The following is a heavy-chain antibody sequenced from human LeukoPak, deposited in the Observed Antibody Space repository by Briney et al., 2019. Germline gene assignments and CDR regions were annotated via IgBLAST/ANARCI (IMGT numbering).Heavy chain of an antibody. CDR3: ARVDSSSWYPLGY. J-gene: IGHJ4*02. CDR2: INHSGST. Sequence: SETLSLTCAVYGGSFSGYYWSWIRQPPGKGLEWIGEINHSGSTNYNPSLKSRVTISVDTSKNQFSLKLSSVTAADTAVYYCARVDSSSWYPLGYWGQGTLVTVSS. D-gene: IGHD6-13*01. V-gene: IGHV4-34*01. CDR1: GGSFSGYY.